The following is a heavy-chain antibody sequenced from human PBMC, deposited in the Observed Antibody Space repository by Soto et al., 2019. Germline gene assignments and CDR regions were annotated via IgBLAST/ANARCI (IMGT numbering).Heavy chain of an antibody. CDR2: ISSDGNDK. J-gene: IGHJ4*02. CDR3: TKGSMSAHQCLGH. D-gene: IGHD6-6*01. V-gene: IGHV3-30*18. CDR1: GFTFSNYG. Sequence: QVQLVESGGGVVQPGRSLRLSCAASGFTFSNYGMHWVRQAPGKGLEWVTTISSDGNDKYYADSVNGRFTISRDNSKNALDLQMNALRAEDTAVYYCTKGSMSAHQCLGHWGQGTLGTVSS.